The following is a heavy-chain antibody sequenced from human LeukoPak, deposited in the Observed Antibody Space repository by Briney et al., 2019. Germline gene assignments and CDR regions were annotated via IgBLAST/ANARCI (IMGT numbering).Heavy chain of an antibody. J-gene: IGHJ4*02. V-gene: IGHV4-38-2*02. CDR3: AREGPTSFSDY. CDR1: GYSISSGYY. D-gene: IGHD1-1*01. Sequence: SETLSLTCTVSGYSISSGYYWGWIRQPPGKGLEWIGSIYHSGSTYNNPSLKSRVTISVDTSKNQFSLKLSSVTAADTAVYYCAREGPTSFSDYWGQGTLVTVSS. CDR2: IYHSGST.